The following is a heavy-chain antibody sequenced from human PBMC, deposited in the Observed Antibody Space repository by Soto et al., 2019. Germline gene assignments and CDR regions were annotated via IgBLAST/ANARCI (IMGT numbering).Heavy chain of an antibody. CDR1: GFTFSSYG. Sequence: PGGSLRLSCAASGFTFSSYGMHWVRQAPGKGLEWVAVIWYDGSNKYYADSVKGRFTISRDNSKNTLYLQMNSLRAEDTAVYYCARDLGSGIDYHGMDVWGQGTTVTVSS. CDR2: IWYDGSNK. CDR3: ARDLGSGIDYHGMDV. J-gene: IGHJ6*02. V-gene: IGHV3-33*01. D-gene: IGHD3-10*01.